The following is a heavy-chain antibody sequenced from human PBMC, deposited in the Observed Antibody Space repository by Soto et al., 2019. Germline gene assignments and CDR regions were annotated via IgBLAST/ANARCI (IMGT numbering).Heavy chain of an antibody. CDR1: GGSVSSGSYY. CDR3: ARDHYGIRD. Sequence: QVQLQESGPGLVKPSETLSLTCTVSGGSVSSGSYYWSWIRQPPGKGLEWIGYIYYSGSTNYNPSLKSRVTRSVHTSKNQFSLKLSSVTAADTAVYYCARDHYGIRDWGQGTLVTVSS. CDR2: IYYSGST. D-gene: IGHD4-17*01. J-gene: IGHJ4*02. V-gene: IGHV4-61*01.